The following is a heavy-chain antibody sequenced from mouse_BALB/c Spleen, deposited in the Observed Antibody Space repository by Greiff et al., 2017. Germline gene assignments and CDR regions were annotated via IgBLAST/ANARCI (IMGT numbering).Heavy chain of an antibody. CDR1: GYTFTSYT. V-gene: IGHV1-4*01. Sequence: QVQLQQSGAELARPGASVKMSCKASGYTFTSYTMHWVQQRPGQGLEWIGYINPSSGYTNYNQKFKDKATLTADKSSSTAYMQLSSLTSEDSAVYYCARAVYYYGSSPLYAMDYWGQGTSVTVSA. CDR2: INPSSGYT. D-gene: IGHD1-1*01. CDR3: ARAVYYYGSSPLYAMDY. J-gene: IGHJ4*01.